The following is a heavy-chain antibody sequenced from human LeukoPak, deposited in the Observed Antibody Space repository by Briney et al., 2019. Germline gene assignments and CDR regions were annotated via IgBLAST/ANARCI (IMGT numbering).Heavy chain of an antibody. CDR1: GFTFSSYW. J-gene: IGHJ4*02. Sequence: GGSLRLSCAASGFTFSSYWMHWVRQAPGKGLVWVSRINSDGSSTSYADSVKGRFTISRDNSKNTLYLQMNSLRAEDTAVYYCARNYYDGSGYYYELDYWGQGTLVTVSS. V-gene: IGHV3-74*01. CDR3: ARNYYDGSGYYYELDY. D-gene: IGHD3-22*01. CDR2: INSDGSST.